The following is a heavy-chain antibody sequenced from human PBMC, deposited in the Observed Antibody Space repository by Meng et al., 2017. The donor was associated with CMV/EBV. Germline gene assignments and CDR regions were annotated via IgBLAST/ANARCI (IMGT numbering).Heavy chain of an antibody. CDR3: ARDHGVGATYYYYYGMDV. V-gene: IGHV6-1*01. CDR1: GDSVSSNSAA. D-gene: IGHD1-26*01. J-gene: IGHJ6*02. CDR2: TYYRSKWYN. Sequence: SQTLSLTCAISGDSVSSNSAAWNWIRQSPSRGLEWLGRTYYRSKWYNDYAVSVKSRITINPDTSKNQFSLQLNSVTPEDTAVYYCARDHGVGATYYYYYGMDVWSQGTTVTVSS.